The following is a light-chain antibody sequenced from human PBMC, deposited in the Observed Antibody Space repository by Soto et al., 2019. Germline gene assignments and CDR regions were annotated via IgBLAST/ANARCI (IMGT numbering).Light chain of an antibody. CDR2: GGN. CDR3: CSYAGSSTYV. CDR1: SSDVGSYNL. Sequence: QSALTQPASVSGSPGQSITISCTGTSSDVGSYNLVSWFQQHPGKAPKLMIYGGNKRPSGVSTRFSGSKSGNTASLTISGLQAEDEADYYCCSYAGSSTYVFGTGTKGTVL. J-gene: IGLJ1*01. V-gene: IGLV2-23*01.